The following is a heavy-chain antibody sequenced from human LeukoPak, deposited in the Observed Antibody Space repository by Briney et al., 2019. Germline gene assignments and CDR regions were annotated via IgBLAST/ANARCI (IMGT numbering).Heavy chain of an antibody. CDR1: GFTFSSYG. J-gene: IGHJ4*02. D-gene: IGHD3-10*01. CDR2: IKQDGSEK. Sequence: PGGSLRLSCAASGFTFSSYGMHWVRQAPGKGLEWVANIKQDGSEKYYVDSVKGRFTISRDNAKNSLYLQMNSLRAEDTAVYYCARDPYGSGSYEVYYFDYWGQGTLVTVSS. CDR3: ARDPYGSGSYEVYYFDY. V-gene: IGHV3-7*01.